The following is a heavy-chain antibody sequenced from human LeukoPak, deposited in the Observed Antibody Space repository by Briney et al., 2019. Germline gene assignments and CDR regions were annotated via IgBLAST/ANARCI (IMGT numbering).Heavy chain of an antibody. J-gene: IGHJ4*02. CDR1: AFTVKSYA. V-gene: IGHV3-23*01. CDR3: AKAPGYTVVTSFDY. D-gene: IGHD4-23*01. CDR2: ISGSGGGT. Sequence: GRSLKLSCAAPAFTVKSYAMNCVRHDPGEGLGSDSDISGSGGGTYHADSVKGRFTISRDNSKNTVYLQMNRLRAEDTAVYYCAKAPGYTVVTSFDYWGQGTLVTVSS.